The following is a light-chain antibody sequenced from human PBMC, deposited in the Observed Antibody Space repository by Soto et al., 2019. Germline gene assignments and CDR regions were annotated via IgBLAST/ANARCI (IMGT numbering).Light chain of an antibody. J-gene: IGKJ2*01. CDR2: KAS. V-gene: IGKV1-5*03. CDR3: QQYDTYPYI. CDR1: QSISSH. Sequence: DIQMTQSPSTLSVSIGDRVTITCRASQSISSHLAWYQQKPGKAPNLLIYKASNLEGGVPSRFSGSGSGTEFTLTISNLQPDDFATYYCQQYDTYPYIFGQGTKMEIK.